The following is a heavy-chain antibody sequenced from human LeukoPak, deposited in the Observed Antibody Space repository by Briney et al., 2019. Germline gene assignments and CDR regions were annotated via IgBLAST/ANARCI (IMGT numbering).Heavy chain of an antibody. D-gene: IGHD2-2*01. CDR1: GYTFTGYY. CDR2: INPNSGGT. V-gene: IGHV1-2*02. Sequence: GASVKVSCKASGYTFTGYYMHWVRQAPGQGLEWMGWINPNSGGTNYAQKFQGRVTMTRDTSISTAYMELSRLRSDDTAVYYCARDNQLLDDAFDIWGQGTMVTVSS. CDR3: ARDNQLLDDAFDI. J-gene: IGHJ3*02.